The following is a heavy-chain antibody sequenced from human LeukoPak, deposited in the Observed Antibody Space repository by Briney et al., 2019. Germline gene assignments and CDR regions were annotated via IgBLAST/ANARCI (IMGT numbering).Heavy chain of an antibody. J-gene: IGHJ4*02. CDR3: ARSNQHYYDSSAHYSY. CDR2: IYYSGST. CDR1: GGSISSSSYY. V-gene: IGHV4-39*01. Sequence: SETLSLTCTVSGGSISSSSYYWGWIRQPPGKGLEWIGSIYYSGSTYYNPSLKSRVTISVDTSKNQFSLKLSSVTAADTAVYYCARSNQHYYDSSAHYSYWGQGTLVTVSS. D-gene: IGHD3-22*01.